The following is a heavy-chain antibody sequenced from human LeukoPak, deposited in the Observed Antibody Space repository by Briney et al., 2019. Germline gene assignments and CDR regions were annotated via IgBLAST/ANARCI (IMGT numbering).Heavy chain of an antibody. Sequence: GGSLRLSCAASGFTVSSNYMSWVRQAPEKGLEWVSVIYSVGTTYYADSVKGQFTISRDNSKNTLYLQMNSLRAEDTAVYYCARPPGRTGAFDIWGQGTMVTVSS. J-gene: IGHJ3*02. CDR2: IYSVGTT. CDR3: ARPPGRTGAFDI. D-gene: IGHD3-10*01. V-gene: IGHV3-53*01. CDR1: GFTVSSNY.